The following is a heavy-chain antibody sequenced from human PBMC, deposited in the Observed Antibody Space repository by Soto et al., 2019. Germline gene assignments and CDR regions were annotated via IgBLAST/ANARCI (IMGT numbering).Heavy chain of an antibody. Sequence: SETRSLTCTVSGGSISSSSYYWGWIRQPPGKGLEWIGSIYYSGSTYYNPSLKSRVTISVDTSKNQFSLKLSSVTAADTAVYYCARHPRRDGYNLWGQGTLVTVSS. J-gene: IGHJ4*02. CDR3: ARHPRRDGYNL. CDR2: IYYSGST. D-gene: IGHD5-12*01. CDR1: GGSISSSSYY. V-gene: IGHV4-39*01.